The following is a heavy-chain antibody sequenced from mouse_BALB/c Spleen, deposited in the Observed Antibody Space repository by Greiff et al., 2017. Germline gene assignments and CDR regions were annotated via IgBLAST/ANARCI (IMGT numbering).Heavy chain of an antibody. CDR2: ISSGGGST. Sequence: DVMLVESGGGLVKPGGSLKLSCAASGFAFSSYDMSWVRQTPEKRLEWVAYISSGGGSTYYPDTVKGRFTISRDNAKNTLYLQMSSLKSEDTAMYYCARHDGYYWFAYWGQGTLVTVSA. CDR1: GFAFSSYD. CDR3: ARHDGYYWFAY. V-gene: IGHV5-12-1*01. D-gene: IGHD2-3*01. J-gene: IGHJ3*01.